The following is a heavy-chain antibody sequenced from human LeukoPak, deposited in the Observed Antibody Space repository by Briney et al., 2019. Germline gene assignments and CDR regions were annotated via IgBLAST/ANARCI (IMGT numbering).Heavy chain of an antibody. CDR2: VSGSGGNT. CDR1: GFSISSYA. V-gene: IGHV3-23*01. Sequence: AGGSLRLSCAASGFSISSYAMSWVRQAPGKGLEWVSAVSGSGGNTYYADSVKGRFTISRDNSKNTLYLQMSSLRAEDTAVYYCAKDQVEQQLVRDFDYWGQGTLVTVSS. J-gene: IGHJ4*02. CDR3: AKDQVEQQLVRDFDY. D-gene: IGHD6-13*01.